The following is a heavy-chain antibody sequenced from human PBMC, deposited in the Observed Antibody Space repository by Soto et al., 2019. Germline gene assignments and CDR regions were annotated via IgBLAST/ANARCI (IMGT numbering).Heavy chain of an antibody. D-gene: IGHD3-3*01. J-gene: IGHJ4*02. V-gene: IGHV1-18*01. CDR3: ARDRSKAERFLEWLLYDY. CDR1: GYTFTSYV. Sequence: ASVKVSCKASGYTFTSYVISWVRQAPGQGLEWMGWISAYNGNTNYAQKLQGRVTMTTDTSTSTAYMELRSLRSDDTAVYYCARDRSKAERFLEWLLYDYWGQGTLVTVAS. CDR2: ISAYNGNT.